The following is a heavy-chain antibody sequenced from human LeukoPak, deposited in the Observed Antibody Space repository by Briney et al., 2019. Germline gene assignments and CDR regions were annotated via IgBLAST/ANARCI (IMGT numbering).Heavy chain of an antibody. CDR2: IYHSGST. J-gene: IGHJ6*02. D-gene: IGHD4-23*01. Sequence: QSSETLSLTCTVSGYSISSGYYWGWIRQPPGKGLEWIGSIYHSGSTYYNPSLKSRVTISVDTSKNQFSLKLSSVTAANTAVYYCARDDGGNAGDYYYYGMDVWGQGTTVTVSS. V-gene: IGHV4-38-2*02. CDR1: GYSISSGYY. CDR3: ARDDGGNAGDYYYYGMDV.